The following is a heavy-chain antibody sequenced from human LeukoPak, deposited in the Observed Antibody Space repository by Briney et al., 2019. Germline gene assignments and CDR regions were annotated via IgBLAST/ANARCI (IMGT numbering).Heavy chain of an antibody. CDR1: GYTFTIYY. D-gene: IGHD5-18*01. V-gene: IGHV1-46*01. CDR2: INPSGGST. J-gene: IGHJ4*02. CDR3: ARGPHVDTAMVTGTFFDY. Sequence: GASVKVSCKASGYTFTIYYMHWVRQAPGQGLEWMGIINPSGGSTNYAQKFQGRVTITADESTSTAYMELSSLRSEDTAVYYCARGPHVDTAMVTGTFFDYWGQGTLVTVSS.